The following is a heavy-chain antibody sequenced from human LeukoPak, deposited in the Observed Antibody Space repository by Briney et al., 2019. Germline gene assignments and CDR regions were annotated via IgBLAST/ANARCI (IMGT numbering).Heavy chain of an antibody. V-gene: IGHV1-2*02. CDR1: GYTFTGYY. Sequence: VASVKVSCKASGYTFTGYYMHWVRQAPGQGLEWMGWINPNSGGTNYAQKFQGRVTMTRDTSISTAYMELSRLRSDDTAVYYCARGEDTAMVPPDCWGQGILVTVSS. D-gene: IGHD5-18*01. CDR2: INPNSGGT. CDR3: ARGEDTAMVPPDC. J-gene: IGHJ4*02.